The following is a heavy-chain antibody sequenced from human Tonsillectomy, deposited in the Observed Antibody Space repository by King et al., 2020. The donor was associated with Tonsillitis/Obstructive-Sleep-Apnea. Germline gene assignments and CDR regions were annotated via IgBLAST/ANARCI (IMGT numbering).Heavy chain of an antibody. D-gene: IGHD3-3*01. CDR3: ARAVSSGSGLDY. CDR2: INHSGST. Sequence: VQLQQWGAGLLKPSETLSLTCAVYGGSFSGYYWSWIRQPPGKGLEWIGEINHSGSTNYNPSLKSRVTISVDTSKNQFSLKLSSVTAADTAVYYCARAVSSGSGLDYWSQGTLVTVSS. J-gene: IGHJ4*02. V-gene: IGHV4-34*01. CDR1: GGSFSGYY.